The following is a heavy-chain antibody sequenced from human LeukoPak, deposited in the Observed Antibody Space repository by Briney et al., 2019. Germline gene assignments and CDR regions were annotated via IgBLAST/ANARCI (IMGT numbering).Heavy chain of an antibody. CDR1: GGSISSGGYY. D-gene: IGHD6-19*01. V-gene: IGHV4-31*03. J-gene: IGHJ2*01. CDR2: IYYSGST. CDR3: ARGAVAGIRPYWYFDL. Sequence: SETLSLTCTVSGGSISSGGYYWSWIRQHPGKGLEWIGYIYYSGSTYYNPSLKSRVTISVDTSKNQFSLKLSSVTAADTAVYYCARGAVAGIRPYWYFDLWGRGTLVTVSS.